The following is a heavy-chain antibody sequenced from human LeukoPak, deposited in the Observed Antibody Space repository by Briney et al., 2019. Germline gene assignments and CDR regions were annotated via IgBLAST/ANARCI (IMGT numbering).Heavy chain of an antibody. V-gene: IGHV3-30*02. CDR1: GFTFSSYG. D-gene: IGHD2-2*02. CDR2: IRYDGSNK. J-gene: IGHJ3*02. Sequence: PGGSLRLSCAASGFTFSSYGMHWVRQAPGKGLEWVAFIRYDGSNKYYADSVKGRFTISRDNSKNTLYLQMNSLRAEDTAVYYCAKVDCSSTSCYIPSDAFDIWGQGTMVTVSS. CDR3: AKVDCSSTSCYIPSDAFDI.